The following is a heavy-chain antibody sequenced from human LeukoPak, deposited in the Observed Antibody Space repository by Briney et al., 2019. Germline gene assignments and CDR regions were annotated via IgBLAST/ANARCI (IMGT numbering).Heavy chain of an antibody. J-gene: IGHJ4*02. D-gene: IGHD4-11*01. CDR2: ISGDGTET. Sequence: GGSLRLSCTASGLIFRNYAMTWVRQAPRKGLEWVSTISGDGTETFYADSVKGRFTISRDNSKNTHYLQMSSLRAEDTGIYYCAKGGHYSFFDYWGQGTLVTVSS. CDR3: AKGGHYSFFDY. V-gene: IGHV3-23*01. CDR1: GLIFRNYA.